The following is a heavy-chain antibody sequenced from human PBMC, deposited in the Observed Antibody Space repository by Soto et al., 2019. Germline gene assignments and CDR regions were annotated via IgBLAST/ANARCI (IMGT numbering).Heavy chain of an antibody. CDR2: IIVSGGST. Sequence: PGGSLRLSCAASGFTFSSYAMSWVRQAPGKGLEWVSGIIVSGGSTYYADSVKGRFTISRDNSKNTLYLQMNSLRADDTAVYYCAKGPSGYWQYYFDYWGQGTLVTVSS. V-gene: IGHV3-23*01. J-gene: IGHJ4*02. CDR3: AKGPSGYWQYYFDY. CDR1: GFTFSSYA. D-gene: IGHD3-22*01.